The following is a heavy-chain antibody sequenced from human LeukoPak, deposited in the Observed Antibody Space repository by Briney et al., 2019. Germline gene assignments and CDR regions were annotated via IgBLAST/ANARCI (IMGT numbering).Heavy chain of an antibody. J-gene: IGHJ4*02. D-gene: IGHD5-18*01. CDR3: ARGYSYGITFDY. CDR2: IYHSGST. V-gene: IGHV4-30-2*01. CDR1: GGSISSGGYY. Sequence: SETLSLTCTVSGGSISSGGYYWSWIRQPPGKGLEWIGYIYHSGSTYYNPSLKSRVTISVDRSKNQFSLKLSSVTAADTAVYYCARGYSYGITFDYWGQGTLVTVSS.